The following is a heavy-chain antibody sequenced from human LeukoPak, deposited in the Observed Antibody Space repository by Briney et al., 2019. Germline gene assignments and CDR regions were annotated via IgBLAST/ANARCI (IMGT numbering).Heavy chain of an antibody. J-gene: IGHJ6*03. CDR2: INPNSGGT. Sequence: ASLKVSCKASGYTLTGYYMHWVRQAPGQGLGWMGWINPNSGGTNSAQKFQGRVSRTRNTSISTEYMELRRLRSDDTAVYYGARDTGRITMCGVAKYMDVWGKGTTVTVSS. CDR1: GYTLTGYY. V-gene: IGHV1-2*02. CDR3: ARDTGRITMCGVAKYMDV. D-gene: IGHD3-3*01.